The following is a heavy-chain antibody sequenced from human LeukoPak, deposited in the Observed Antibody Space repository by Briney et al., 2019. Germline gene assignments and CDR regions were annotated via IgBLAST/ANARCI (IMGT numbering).Heavy chain of an antibody. D-gene: IGHD4-17*01. CDR2: ISSGSSTI. CDR3: ARDRLRSHFDY. V-gene: IGHV3-48*04. J-gene: IGHJ4*02. Sequence: SGGSLRLSCAASGFTFSTNSMNWVRQAPGKGLEWLLYISSGSSTIYYADSVKGRFTISRDNAKNSVYLQMNSLRAEDTAVYYCARDRLRSHFDYWGQGTLVTVSS. CDR1: GFTFSTNS.